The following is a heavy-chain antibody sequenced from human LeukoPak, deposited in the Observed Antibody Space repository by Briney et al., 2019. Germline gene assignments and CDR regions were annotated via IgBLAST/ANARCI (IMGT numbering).Heavy chain of an antibody. D-gene: IGHD6-13*01. J-gene: IGHJ4*02. V-gene: IGHV1-2*02. Sequence: ASVEVSCKTSGYTFTAYYMHWVRQAPGQGLEWMGWINPNSGATDYAQKFQGRVTMTRDTSISTTYMELSSLRFDDTAVYYCARNSWYEYWGQGTLVTVSS. CDR3: ARNSWYEY. CDR2: INPNSGAT. CDR1: GYTFTAYY.